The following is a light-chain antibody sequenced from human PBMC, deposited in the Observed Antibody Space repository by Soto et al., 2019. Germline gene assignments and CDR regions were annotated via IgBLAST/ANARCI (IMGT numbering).Light chain of an antibody. CDR3: QQSFSSPLT. J-gene: IGKJ4*01. V-gene: IGKV1-39*01. Sequence: DIQVTQSPSSLSASVGDRVTITCRASQSISIYLNWYQQRPGKAPNLLIYAAHSLQSGVPSRFSGSGSGTDFTLTISSLQPEDFATYYCQQSFSSPLTFGGGTKVEIK. CDR2: AAH. CDR1: QSISIY.